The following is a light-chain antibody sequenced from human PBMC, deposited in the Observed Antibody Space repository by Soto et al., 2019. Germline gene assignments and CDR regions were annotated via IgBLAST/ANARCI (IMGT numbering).Light chain of an antibody. V-gene: IGLV2-14*03. CDR3: NSYTSSHSLEV. CDR1: SSDVGAYNY. J-gene: IGLJ2*01. CDR2: DVS. Sequence: QSALTQPASVSASPGQSITISCTGTSSDVGAYNYVSWYQQHPGKAPKLMIYDVSTRPSGVSDRFSGSKSGNTASPTISGLQAEDEADYYCNSYTSSHSLEVFGGGTKLTVL.